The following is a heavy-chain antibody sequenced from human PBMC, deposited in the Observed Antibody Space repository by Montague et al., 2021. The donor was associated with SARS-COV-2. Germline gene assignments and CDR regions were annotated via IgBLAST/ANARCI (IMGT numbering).Heavy chain of an antibody. D-gene: IGHD3-10*01. CDR3: AIDYYGSGGGKDYFDY. CDR2: YV. J-gene: IGHJ4*02. Sequence: YVYYTDSVKGRFTISRDNARNSLYLQMNSLRAEDTAVYYCAIDYYGSGGGKDYFDYGGQGTMVTVSS. V-gene: IGHV3-21*01.